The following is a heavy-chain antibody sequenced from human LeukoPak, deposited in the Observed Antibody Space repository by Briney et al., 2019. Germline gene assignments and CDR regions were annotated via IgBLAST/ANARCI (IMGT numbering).Heavy chain of an antibody. V-gene: IGHV4-39*01. D-gene: IGHD3-10*01. CDR3: ARGKNGEVLWFGELYPWFDP. J-gene: IGHJ5*02. Sequence: PSETLSLTCTVSGGSISSSSYYWGWIRQPPGKGLEWIGSIYYSGSTYYNPSLKSRVTISVDTSKNQFSLKLSSVTAADTAVYYCARGKNGEVLWFGELYPWFDPWGQGTLVTVSS. CDR1: GGSISSSSYY. CDR2: IYYSGST.